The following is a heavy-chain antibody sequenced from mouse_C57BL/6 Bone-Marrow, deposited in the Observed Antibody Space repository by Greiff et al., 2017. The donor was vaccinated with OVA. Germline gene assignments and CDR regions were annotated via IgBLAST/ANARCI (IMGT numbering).Heavy chain of an antibody. D-gene: IGHD1-1*01. CDR3: ARQGYYGSYGYFDV. Sequence: EVNVVESGGGLVKPGGSLKLSCAASGFTFSDYGMHWVRQAPEKGLEWVAYISSGSSTLYYADTVKGRFTISRDNAKNTLFLQMTSLRSEDTAMYYGARQGYYGSYGYFDVWGTGTTVTVSS. CDR1: GFTFSDYG. V-gene: IGHV5-17*01. CDR2: ISSGSSTL. J-gene: IGHJ1*03.